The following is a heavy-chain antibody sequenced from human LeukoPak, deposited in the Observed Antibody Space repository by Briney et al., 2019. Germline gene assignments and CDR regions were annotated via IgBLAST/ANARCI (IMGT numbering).Heavy chain of an antibody. J-gene: IGHJ4*02. CDR1: GFSVSSTY. V-gene: IGHV3-53*01. CDR3: ASGNRFKLDY. CDR2: FYRGDSR. Sequence: QPGGSLRLSCAASGFSVSSTYTTWVRQAPGKGLEWVSIFYRGDSRHYADSVKGRFTISRDNSKNTLSLQMNNLRAEDTAVYYCASGNRFKLDYWGQGTLVTVSS. D-gene: IGHD4-23*01.